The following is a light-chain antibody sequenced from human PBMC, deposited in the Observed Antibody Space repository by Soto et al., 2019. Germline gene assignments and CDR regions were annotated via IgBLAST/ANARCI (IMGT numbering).Light chain of an antibody. CDR2: KAS. CDR3: QQYHTYWT. CDR1: QSISGW. V-gene: IGKV1-5*03. J-gene: IGKJ1*01. Sequence: DIQMTQSPSTLSASIGDRVTITCRASQSISGWLAWYQQRPGKAPKLLIYKASSLESGVPSRFSGSGSGTEFTLTISSLQPDDFATYYCQQYHTYWTFGQGTKVDIK.